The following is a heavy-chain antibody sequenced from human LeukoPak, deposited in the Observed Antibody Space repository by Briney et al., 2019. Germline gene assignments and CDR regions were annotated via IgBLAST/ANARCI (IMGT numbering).Heavy chain of an antibody. J-gene: IGHJ4*02. V-gene: IGHV2-70*11. Sequence: SGPALVKPTQTLTLTCTFSGFSLSTTGMCVSWIRQPPGKALEWLARIDWDDDKYYSTSLKTRLTISKDTSKNQVVLTMTNMDPVDTATYYCARVSRGNYEMYYFDYWGQGTLVTVSS. CDR3: ARVSRGNYEMYYFDY. CDR2: IDWDDDK. CDR1: GFSLSTTGMC. D-gene: IGHD4-11*01.